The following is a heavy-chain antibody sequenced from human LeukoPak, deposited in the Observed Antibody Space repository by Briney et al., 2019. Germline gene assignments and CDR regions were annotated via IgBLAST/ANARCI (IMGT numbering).Heavy chain of an antibody. J-gene: IGHJ4*02. D-gene: IGHD2-21*02. V-gene: IGHV1-8*02. CDR1: GYTFTSYG. CDR3: ARGTRARYCGGDCRHYFDY. Sequence: GASVKVSCKASGYTFTSYGINWVRQATGQGLEWMGWMNPNSGNTGYAQKFQGRVTMTRNTSISTAYMELSSLRSEDTAVYYCARGTRARYCGGDCRHYFDYWGQGTLVTVSS. CDR2: MNPNSGNT.